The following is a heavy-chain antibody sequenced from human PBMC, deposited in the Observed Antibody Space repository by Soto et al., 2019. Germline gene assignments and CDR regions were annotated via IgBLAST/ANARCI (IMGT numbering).Heavy chain of an antibody. V-gene: IGHV4-59*01. CDR2: LYNSGST. Sequence: SETLSLTCTVSGGSIRSYYWSWIRQAPGKGLEWIGYLYNSGSTVYNPSLKSRVTISVDTSKNQFSLKLNSVTAADTAVYYCARLGITMIVVVTPVDIWGQGTMVTVSS. J-gene: IGHJ3*02. D-gene: IGHD3-22*01. CDR3: ARLGITMIVVVTPVDI. CDR1: GGSIRSYY.